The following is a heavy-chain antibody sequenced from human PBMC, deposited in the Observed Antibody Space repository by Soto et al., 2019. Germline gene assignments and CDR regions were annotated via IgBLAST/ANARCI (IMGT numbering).Heavy chain of an antibody. Sequence: GGSLRLSCAASGFSFSDHYMDWVRQAPGKGLEWVARTRNKANRYTTEYAASVKGRFTISRDDSKNSLYLQMSSLQTEDTAVYYCGRGGDYNFWSGPDYWGQGTLVTVSS. CDR2: TRNKANRYTT. CDR1: GFSFSDHY. CDR3: GRGGDYNFWSGPDY. J-gene: IGHJ4*02. V-gene: IGHV3-72*01. D-gene: IGHD3-3*01.